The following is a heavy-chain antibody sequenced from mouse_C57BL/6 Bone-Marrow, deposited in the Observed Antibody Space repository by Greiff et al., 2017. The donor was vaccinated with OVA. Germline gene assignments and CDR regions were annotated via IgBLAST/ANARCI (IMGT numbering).Heavy chain of an antibody. CDR2: INPYNGGT. V-gene: IGHV1-19*01. Sequence: VQLKQSGPVLVKPGASVKMSCKASGYTFTDYYMNWVKQSHGKSLEWIGVINPYNGGTSYNQKFKGKATLTVDKSSSTAYMELNSLTSEDSAVYYCASLYGSSFYYAMDYWGQGTSVTVSS. J-gene: IGHJ4*01. CDR3: ASLYGSSFYYAMDY. D-gene: IGHD1-1*01. CDR1: GYTFTDYY.